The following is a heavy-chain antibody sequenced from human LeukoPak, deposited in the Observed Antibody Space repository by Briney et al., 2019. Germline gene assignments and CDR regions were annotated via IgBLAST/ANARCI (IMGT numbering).Heavy chain of an antibody. Sequence: GGSLRLSCATSGFTFSSYGMHWVRQAPGKGLEWVAVIWYDGSDKYYADSVKGRFTISRDNSKNTLYLQMNSLRAEDTAVYYCARGRGLEIDYWGQGTLVTVSS. CDR2: IWYDGSDK. V-gene: IGHV3-33*01. CDR3: ARGRGLEIDY. CDR1: GFTFSSYG. J-gene: IGHJ4*02. D-gene: IGHD3/OR15-3a*01.